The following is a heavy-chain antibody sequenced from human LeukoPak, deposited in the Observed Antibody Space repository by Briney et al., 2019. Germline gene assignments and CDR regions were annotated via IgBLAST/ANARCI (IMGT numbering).Heavy chain of an antibody. J-gene: IGHJ4*02. Sequence: SETLSLTCTVSGGSISSYYWSWIRQPPWKGLEWIGYIYYSGSANYDPSLKSRVTISVDTSKNQFSLKLSSVTAADTAVYYCARHRAVGAIPYYFDYWGQGTLVTVSS. CDR2: IYYSGSA. CDR3: ARHRAVGAIPYYFDY. V-gene: IGHV4-59*08. CDR1: GGSISSYY. D-gene: IGHD1-26*01.